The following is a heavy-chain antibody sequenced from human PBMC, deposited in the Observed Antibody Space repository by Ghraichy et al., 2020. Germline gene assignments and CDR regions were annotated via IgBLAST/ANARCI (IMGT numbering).Heavy chain of an antibody. D-gene: IGHD2/OR15-2a*01. CDR1: GFTFSDYY. J-gene: IGHJ6*02. CDR3: ARAFSNYYGMDV. V-gene: IGHV3-11*01. Sequence: LSLTCAGSGFTFSDYYMSWIRQAPGKGLEWVSYISSSATMIYYADSVKGRFTISRDNAKNSLFLQLNSLRAEDTAVYYCARAFSNYYGMDVWGQGTTVTVSS. CDR2: ISSSATMI.